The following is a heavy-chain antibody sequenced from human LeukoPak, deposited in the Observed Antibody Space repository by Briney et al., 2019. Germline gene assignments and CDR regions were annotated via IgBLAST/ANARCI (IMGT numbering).Heavy chain of an antibody. CDR1: GFTFDDYT. CDR3: ARFETCQCDDVFDI. V-gene: IGHV3-43*01. J-gene: IGHJ3*02. Sequence: GGSLRLSCAASGFTFDDYTMHWVRQAPGKGLEWVSLISWDGGSTYYADSVKGRFTISRDNAKNSLYLQMNILRAEDTAVYFCARFETCQCDDVFDIWGQGTMVTVSS. D-gene: IGHD3-3*01. CDR2: ISWDGGST.